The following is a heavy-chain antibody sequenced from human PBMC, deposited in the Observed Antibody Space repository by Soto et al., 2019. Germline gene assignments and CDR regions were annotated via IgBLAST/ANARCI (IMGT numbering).Heavy chain of an antibody. CDR2: INPNAHTT. CDR1: GYAFTSNS. Sequence: QVHLVQSGAEVRKPGASVKVSCRASGYAFTSNSMQWVRQAPGQGLEWMGIINPNAHTTTYAQKFTRTVTMTRDTATSTVYMELTRLRSEDTAVYYCARRGSGSNSDFWGQGTLVTVSS. J-gene: IGHJ4*02. D-gene: IGHD3-10*01. V-gene: IGHV1-46*03. CDR3: ARRGSGSNSDF.